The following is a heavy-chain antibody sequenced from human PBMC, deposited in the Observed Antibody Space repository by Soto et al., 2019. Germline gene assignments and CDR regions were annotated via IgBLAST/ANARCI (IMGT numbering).Heavy chain of an antibody. Sequence: GGSLRLSCAASGFTFSNAWMSWVRQAPGKGLEWVGRIKSKTDGGTTDYAAPVKGRFTISRDDSKNTLYLQMNSLKTEDTAVYYCTTDRPLRYCSGGSCSKNFDYWGQGTLVTVSS. V-gene: IGHV3-15*01. CDR1: GFTFSNAW. J-gene: IGHJ4*02. D-gene: IGHD2-15*01. CDR3: TTDRPLRYCSGGSCSKNFDY. CDR2: IKSKTDGGTT.